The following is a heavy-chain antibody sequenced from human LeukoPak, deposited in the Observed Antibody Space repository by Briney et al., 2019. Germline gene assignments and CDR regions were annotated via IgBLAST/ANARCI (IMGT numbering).Heavy chain of an antibody. CDR1: GGSISSSNW. V-gene: IGHV4-4*02. D-gene: IGHD3-10*01. CDR2: IYHSGST. J-gene: IGHJ4*02. CDR3: ARRVGSGSYYSTFDY. Sequence: SETLSLTCAVSGGSISSSNWWSLVRQPPGKGLEWIGEIYHSGSTNYNPSLKSRATISVDKSKNQFSLKLSSVTAADTAVYYCARRVGSGSYYSTFDYWGQGTLVTVSS.